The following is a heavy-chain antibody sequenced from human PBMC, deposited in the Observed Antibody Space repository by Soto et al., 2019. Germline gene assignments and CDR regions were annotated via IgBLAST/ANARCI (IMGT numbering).Heavy chain of an antibody. J-gene: IGHJ4*02. Sequence: QVPLVQSGAEVKKPGASVKVSCKASGYTFTSYDINWVRQATGQGLEWMGWMNPNSGNTGYAQKFQGRVTLTRNTSIRPAYMELRSLRSEDTAVYYCARGSRALRDFDCLFRSGFDYWGQGTLVTVSS. D-gene: IGHD3-9*01. CDR1: GYTFTSYD. CDR2: MNPNSGNT. V-gene: IGHV1-8*01. CDR3: ARGSRALRDFDCLFRSGFDY.